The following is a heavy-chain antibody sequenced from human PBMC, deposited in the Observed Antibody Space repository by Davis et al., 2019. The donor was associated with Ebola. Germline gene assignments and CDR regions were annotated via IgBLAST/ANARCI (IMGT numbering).Heavy chain of an antibody. Sequence: PAGSLRLSCTVSGGSIASHWWSWSRQPPGQGLEWIGYIYYTGSDTIYNPSLNSRVTISVDTSKNQLSLEMTSVTAADTATYSCARKDCSDGSCYPAHWGQGTLVTVSS. CDR3: ARKDCSDGSCYPAH. CDR2: IYYTGSDT. CDR1: GGSIASHW. V-gene: IGHV4-59*11. D-gene: IGHD2-15*01. J-gene: IGHJ4*02.